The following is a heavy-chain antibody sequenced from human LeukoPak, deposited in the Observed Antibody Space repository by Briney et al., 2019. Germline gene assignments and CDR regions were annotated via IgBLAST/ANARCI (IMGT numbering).Heavy chain of an antibody. CDR3: ARHLSVEGPDAFDI. J-gene: IGHJ3*02. CDR2: IYRSGST. Sequence: SETLSLTCTVSGYSISSGYYWGWIRQPPGKGLEWIGSIYRSGSTYYNPSLKSRVTISVDTSKNQFSLKLSSVTAADTAVYYCARHLSVEGPDAFDIWGQGTMVTVSS. CDR1: GYSISSGYY. D-gene: IGHD2/OR15-2a*01. V-gene: IGHV4-38-2*02.